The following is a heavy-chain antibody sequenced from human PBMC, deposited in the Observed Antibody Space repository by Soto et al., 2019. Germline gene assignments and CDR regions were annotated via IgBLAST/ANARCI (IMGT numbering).Heavy chain of an antibody. Sequence: QVQLVESGGGVVQPGRSLRLSCAASGFTFSSYGIHWVRQAPGKGVEWVAVISHDGSKTNYADSVKGRFTISRDNAKDTVYLKMNSLRAEDTAVYYYAKDTYYNSSSGYYVFASWGHGTLVTLSS. J-gene: IGHJ5*01. CDR3: AKDTYYNSSSGYYVFAS. D-gene: IGHD3-22*01. CDR1: GFTFSSYG. CDR2: ISHDGSKT. V-gene: IGHV3-30*18.